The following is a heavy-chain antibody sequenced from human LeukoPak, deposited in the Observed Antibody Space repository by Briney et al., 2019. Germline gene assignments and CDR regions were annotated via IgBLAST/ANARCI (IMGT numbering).Heavy chain of an antibody. CDR1: GYTFTDYY. CDR3: AREFQGRVAADS. Sequence: GASVKVSCKASGYTFTDYYMHWVRQAPGQGLEWMGWINPNSGGTNYAQKFQGRVTMTRDTSISTAYMELSRLRSDDTAVYYCAREFQGRVAADSWGQGTLVTVSS. V-gene: IGHV1-2*02. CDR2: INPNSGGT. J-gene: IGHJ4*02. D-gene: IGHD3-16*01.